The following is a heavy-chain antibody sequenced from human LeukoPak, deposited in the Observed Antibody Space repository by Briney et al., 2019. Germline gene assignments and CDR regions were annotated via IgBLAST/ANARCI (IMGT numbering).Heavy chain of an antibody. Sequence: LVKVSCKASGGTFSSYAISWVRQAPGQGLEWMGGIIPILGIANYAQKFQGRVTITADKSTSTAYMELSSLRSEDTAVYYCARDLKQLYYYGMDVWGQGTTVTVSS. CDR2: IIPILGIA. V-gene: IGHV1-69*10. J-gene: IGHJ6*02. CDR3: ARDLKQLYYYGMDV. CDR1: GGTFSSYA. D-gene: IGHD5-18*01.